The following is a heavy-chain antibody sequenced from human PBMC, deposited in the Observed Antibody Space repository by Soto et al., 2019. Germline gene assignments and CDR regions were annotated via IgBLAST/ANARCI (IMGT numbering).Heavy chain of an antibody. CDR2: ISSSSSYI. D-gene: IGHD4-17*01. V-gene: IGHV3-21*01. J-gene: IGHJ4*02. Sequence: EVQLVESGGGLVKPGGSLRLSCAASGFTFSSYSMNWVRQAPGKGLEWVSSISSSSSYIYYADSVKGRFTISRDNAKNSLYLQMNSLRAEDTAVYYCARLTTVTTGDYWGQGTLVTVSS. CDR1: GFTFSSYS. CDR3: ARLTTVTTGDY.